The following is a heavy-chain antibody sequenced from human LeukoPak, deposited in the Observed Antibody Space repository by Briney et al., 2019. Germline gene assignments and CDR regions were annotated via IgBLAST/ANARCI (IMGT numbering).Heavy chain of an antibody. Sequence: GGSLRLSCAASGFTFSTYAVNWVRQAPGKGLEWVSAITGSGGATYYADSVKGRFTISRDNSKNTLYLQMNSLTVEDTAVYYCARSQSSSLIDYWGQGTLVTVSS. CDR2: ITGSGGAT. D-gene: IGHD6-13*01. CDR1: GFTFSTYA. V-gene: IGHV3-23*01. J-gene: IGHJ4*02. CDR3: ARSQSSSLIDY.